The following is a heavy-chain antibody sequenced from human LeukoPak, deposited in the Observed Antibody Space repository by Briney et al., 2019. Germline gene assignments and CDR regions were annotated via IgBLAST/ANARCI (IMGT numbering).Heavy chain of an antibody. CDR3: AKDSAIGVAWLVPFYGMDV. CDR1: GFTFDDYA. D-gene: IGHD6-19*01. V-gene: IGHV3-9*01. CDR2: ISWNSGSI. Sequence: GGSLRLSCAASGFTFDDYAMHWVRQAPGKGLEWVSGISWNSGSIGYADSVKGRFTISRDNAKNSLYLQMNSLRAEDTGLYYCAKDSAIGVAWLVPFYGMDVWGQGTTVTVSS. J-gene: IGHJ6*02.